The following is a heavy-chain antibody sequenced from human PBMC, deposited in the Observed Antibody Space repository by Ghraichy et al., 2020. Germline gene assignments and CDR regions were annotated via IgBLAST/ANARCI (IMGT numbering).Heavy chain of an antibody. CDR2: IESGGSFT. J-gene: IGHJ1*01. V-gene: IGHV3-21*01. D-gene: IGHD3-3*01. CDR3: ARGDQTLFGVVTVEYFQH. Sequence: GGSLRLSCAVSGFSLDTYSLNWVRQAPGKGLEWVSSIESGGSFTFYAESVKGRFTISRDNSKNSVYLQLNSLRAEDTAVYYCARGDQTLFGVVTVEYFQHWGQGTLVIVSS. CDR1: GFSLDTYS.